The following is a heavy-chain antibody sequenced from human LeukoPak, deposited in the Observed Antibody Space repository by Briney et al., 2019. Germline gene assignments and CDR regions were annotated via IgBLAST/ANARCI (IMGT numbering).Heavy chain of an antibody. J-gene: IGHJ4*02. Sequence: GGSQTLSCAASGFTFSIYWMSWVRQAPGKGLEWVANIKEDGSEKYYVDSVKGRFTISRDNAKNALSLQMNSLTVEDTAVYYCARYSSGWAYFDYWGEGTVHPVSS. V-gene: IGHV3-7*04. CDR1: GFTFSIYW. D-gene: IGHD6-19*01. CDR3: ARYSSGWAYFDY. CDR2: IKEDGSEK.